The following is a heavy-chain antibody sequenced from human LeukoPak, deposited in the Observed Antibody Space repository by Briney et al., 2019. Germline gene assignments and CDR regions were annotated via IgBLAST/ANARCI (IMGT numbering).Heavy chain of an antibody. CDR1: GYPFTGYY. V-gene: IGHV1-2*02. J-gene: IGHJ1*01. Sequence: ASVKVSCKASGYPFTGYYMHWVRQAPGQGLEWMGWINPNSGGTNYAQKFQGRVTMTRDTSISTAYMELSSLRSEDTAVYYCARGAARPSQYFQHWGQGTLVTVSS. D-gene: IGHD6-6*01. CDR3: ARGAARPSQYFQH. CDR2: INPNSGGT.